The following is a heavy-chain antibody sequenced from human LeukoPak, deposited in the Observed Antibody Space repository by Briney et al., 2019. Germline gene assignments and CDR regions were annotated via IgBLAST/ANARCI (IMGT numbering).Heavy chain of an antibody. D-gene: IGHD3-10*01. J-gene: IGHJ5*02. Sequence: ASVKVSCKASGYTFTSYGISWVRQAPGQGLEWMGWISAYNGNTNYAQKLQGRVTMTTDTSTSTAYMELRSLRSDDTAVYYCARYSRSDRSPVWFGELFGYNWFDPWGQGTLVTVSS. CDR2: ISAYNGNT. CDR1: GYTFTSYG. CDR3: ARYSRSDRSPVWFGELFGYNWFDP. V-gene: IGHV1-18*01.